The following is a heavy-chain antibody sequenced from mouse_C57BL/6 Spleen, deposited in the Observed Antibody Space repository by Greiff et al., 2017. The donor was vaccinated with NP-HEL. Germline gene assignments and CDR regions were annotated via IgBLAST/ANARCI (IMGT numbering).Heavy chain of an antibody. CDR1: GYTFTSYW. CDR2: IDPSDSYT. D-gene: IGHD2-2*01. J-gene: IGHJ4*01. CDR3: ASHYGYDVPGAMDY. Sequence: QVQLQQPGAELVKPGTSVKLSCKASGYTFTSYWMQWVKQRPGQGLEWIGEIDPSDSYTNYNQKFKGKATLTVDTSSSTAYMQLSSLTSEDSAVYYCASHYGYDVPGAMDYWGQGTSVTVSS. V-gene: IGHV1-50*01.